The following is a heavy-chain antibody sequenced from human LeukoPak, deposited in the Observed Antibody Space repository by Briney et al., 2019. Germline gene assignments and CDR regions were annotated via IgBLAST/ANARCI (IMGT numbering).Heavy chain of an antibody. J-gene: IGHJ2*01. CDR2: ISSDGSST. Sequence: GGSLRLSCAASGFTFINYWMHWVRQAPGKGLVWVARISSDGSSTTYADSVKGRFTISRDNAKNTLFLQMNSLRAEDTAVYYCARTTVTMYWYFDLWGRGTLVTVSS. D-gene: IGHD4-17*01. V-gene: IGHV3-74*03. CDR3: ARTTVTMYWYFDL. CDR1: GFTFINYW.